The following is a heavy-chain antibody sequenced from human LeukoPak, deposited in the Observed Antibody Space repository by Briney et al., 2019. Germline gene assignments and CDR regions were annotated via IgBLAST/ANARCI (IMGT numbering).Heavy chain of an antibody. Sequence: ASVKVSRKASGYTLTSYDINWVRQATGQGREWMGWMNPNSCNTGYAQKFQGRVTMNRNTSISTAYMELSSLRSEDTAVYHCARGPNKYDGGNSGSAWFDPWGQGTLVTVSS. D-gene: IGHD4-23*01. CDR2: MNPNSCNT. V-gene: IGHV1-8*01. J-gene: IGHJ5*02. CDR1: GYTLTSYD. CDR3: ARGPNKYDGGNSGSAWFDP.